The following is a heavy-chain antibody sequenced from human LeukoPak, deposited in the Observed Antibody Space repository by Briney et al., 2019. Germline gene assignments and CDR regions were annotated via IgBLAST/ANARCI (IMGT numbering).Heavy chain of an antibody. CDR2: MSVSNGNT. Sequence: ASVKVSCKASGYTFTSYGVSWVRQAPGQGLEWMGWMSVSNGNTNYAQKPQGRVTMTTDTSTSTAYMELRSLRSDDTAVYYCARYPLSYSSNWHYYFDYWGQGTLLTVSS. D-gene: IGHD6-13*01. J-gene: IGHJ4*02. CDR1: GYTFTSYG. V-gene: IGHV1-18*01. CDR3: ARYPLSYSSNWHYYFDY.